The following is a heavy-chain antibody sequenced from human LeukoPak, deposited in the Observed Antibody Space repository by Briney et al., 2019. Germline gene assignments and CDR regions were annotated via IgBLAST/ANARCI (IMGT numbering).Heavy chain of an antibody. CDR3: ARGIVGATWWFDP. CDR2: IYTSGST. J-gene: IGHJ5*02. D-gene: IGHD1-26*01. V-gene: IGHV4-61*02. CDR1: GGSISSGSYY. Sequence: PSETLSLTCTVSGGSISSGSYYWSWIRQPAGKGLEWIGRIYTSGSTNYNPSLKSRVTISVDTSKNQFSLKLSSVTAADTAVYYCARGIVGATWWFDPWGQGTLVTVSS.